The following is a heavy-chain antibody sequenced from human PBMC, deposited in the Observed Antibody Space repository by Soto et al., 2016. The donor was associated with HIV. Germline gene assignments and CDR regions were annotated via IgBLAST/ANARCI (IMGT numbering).Heavy chain of an antibody. CDR3: ARDKQWLGRGPYYFDY. J-gene: IGHJ4*02. CDR2: ISSSSYYT. CDR1: GFTFNDYY. V-gene: IGHV3-11*05. Sequence: QVQLVESGGGVVKPGGSLRLSCAASGFTFNDYYMSWIRQAPGKGLQWVSYISSSSYYTNYTDSVKGRFTISRDNAKNSVYLQMNSLRAEDTAAYYCARDKQWLGRGPYYFDYWGQGALVTVSS. D-gene: IGHD6-19*01.